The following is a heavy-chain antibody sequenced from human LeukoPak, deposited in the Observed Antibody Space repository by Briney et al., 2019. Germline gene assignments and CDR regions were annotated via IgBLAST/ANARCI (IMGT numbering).Heavy chain of an antibody. CDR2: LSGSGAGT. CDR1: GFTFSDYA. D-gene: IGHD3-22*01. CDR3: ARRYYGSATYRLPYDY. Sequence: GGSLRLSCAASGFTFSDYALGWVRQAPGRGLEWVATLSGSGAGTYYSDSVQGRFTISRDNSKRTLFLQMNSLRAEDTAFYYCARRYYGSATYRLPYDYWGQGTLVTVSS. V-gene: IGHV3-23*01. J-gene: IGHJ4*02.